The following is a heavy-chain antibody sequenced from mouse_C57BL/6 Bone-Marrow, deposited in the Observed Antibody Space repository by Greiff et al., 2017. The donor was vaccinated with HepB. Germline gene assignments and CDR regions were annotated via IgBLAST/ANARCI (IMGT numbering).Heavy chain of an antibody. J-gene: IGHJ4*01. CDR3: ARRDRGYAMDY. CDR2: ISYDGSN. CDR1: GYSITSGYY. V-gene: IGHV3-6*01. Sequence: VQLQQSGPGLVKPSQSLSLTCSVTGYSITSGYYWNWIRQFPGNKLEWMGYISYDGSNNYNPSLKNRISITRDTSKNQFFLKLNSVTTEDTATYYCARRDRGYAMDYWGQGTSVTVSS. D-gene: IGHD3-2*01.